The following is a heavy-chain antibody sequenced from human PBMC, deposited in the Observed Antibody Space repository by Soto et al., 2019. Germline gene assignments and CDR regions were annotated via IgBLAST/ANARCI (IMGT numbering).Heavy chain of an antibody. CDR2: ISGSGGST. Sequence: PGGSLRLSCAASGFTFSSYAMSWVCQAPGKGLEWVSAISGSGGSTYYADSVKGRFTISRDNSKNTLYLQMNSLRAEDTAVYYCAKVVAAAGINWFDPWGQGTLVTVSS. V-gene: IGHV3-23*01. D-gene: IGHD6-13*01. J-gene: IGHJ5*02. CDR1: GFTFSSYA. CDR3: AKVVAAAGINWFDP.